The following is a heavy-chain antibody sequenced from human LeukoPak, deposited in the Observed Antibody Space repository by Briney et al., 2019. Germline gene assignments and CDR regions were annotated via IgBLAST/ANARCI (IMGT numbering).Heavy chain of an antibody. D-gene: IGHD6-19*01. Sequence: ASVKVSCKASGYTFTSYGISWVRQAPGQGLGWMGWISAYNGNTNYAQKLQGRVTMTTDTSTSTAYMELRSLRAEDTAVYYCAKTVAGYYFDYWGQGTLVTVSS. J-gene: IGHJ4*02. CDR3: AKTVAGYYFDY. CDR2: ISAYNGNT. CDR1: GYTFTSYG. V-gene: IGHV1-18*01.